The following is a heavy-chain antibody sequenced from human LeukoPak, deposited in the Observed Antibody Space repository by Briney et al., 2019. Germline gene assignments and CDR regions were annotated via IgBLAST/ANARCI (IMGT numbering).Heavy chain of an antibody. J-gene: IGHJ5*02. CDR3: ARLGRYCSSTSCYTRNWFDP. CDR2: IYPGDSDT. D-gene: IGHD2-2*02. CDR1: GYSFTSYW. Sequence: GESLQISCQGSGYSFTSYWIGWVRQMPGKGLEWMGIIYPGDSDTRYSPSFQGQVTISADKSISTAYLQWSSLKASDTAMYYCARLGRYCSSTSCYTRNWFDPWGQGTLVTVSS. V-gene: IGHV5-51*01.